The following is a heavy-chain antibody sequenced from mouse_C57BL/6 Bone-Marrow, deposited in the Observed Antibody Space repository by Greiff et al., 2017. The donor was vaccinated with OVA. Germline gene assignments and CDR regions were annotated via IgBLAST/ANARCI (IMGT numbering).Heavy chain of an antibody. CDR2: INPSSGYT. CDR1: GYTFTSYW. D-gene: IGHD4-1*01. J-gene: IGHJ2*01. Sequence: VQLQQSGAELAKPGASVKLSCKASGYTFTSYWMHWVKQRPGQGLEWIGYINPSSGYTKYNQKFKDKATLTADESSSTAYMQLSSLTYEDSAVYYCAPQLTGTNFDYWGQGTTLTVSS. V-gene: IGHV1-7*01. CDR3: APQLTGTNFDY.